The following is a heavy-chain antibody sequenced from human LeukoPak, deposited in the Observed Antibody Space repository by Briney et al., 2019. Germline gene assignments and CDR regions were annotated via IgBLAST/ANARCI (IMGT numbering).Heavy chain of an antibody. Sequence: GGSLRLSCAASGFTFSSYWMSRVRQAPGKGLEWVANIKQDGSEKYYVDSVKGRFTISRDNAKNSLYLQMNSLRAEDTAVYYCARAPSSSWYNWFDPWGQGTLVTVSS. J-gene: IGHJ5*02. V-gene: IGHV3-7*01. CDR2: IKQDGSEK. CDR3: ARAPSSSWYNWFDP. CDR1: GFTFSSYW. D-gene: IGHD6-13*01.